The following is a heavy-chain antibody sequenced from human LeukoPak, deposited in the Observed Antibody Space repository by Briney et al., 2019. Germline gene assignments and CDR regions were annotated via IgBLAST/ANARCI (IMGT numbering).Heavy chain of an antibody. D-gene: IGHD3-10*01. J-gene: IGHJ4*02. CDR2: IYYSGSA. CDR3: ARSYGSGNYFDY. CDR1: GGSISTFY. Sequence: PSETLSLTCTVSGGSISTFYWSWIRQPPGKALEWIGYIYYSGSANYNPSLKSRATISVDTSKNQFSLKLSSVTAADTAVYYCARSYGSGNYFDYWGQGTLVTVSS. V-gene: IGHV4-59*01.